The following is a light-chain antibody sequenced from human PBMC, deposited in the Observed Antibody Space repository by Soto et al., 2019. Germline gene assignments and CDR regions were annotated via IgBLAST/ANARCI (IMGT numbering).Light chain of an antibody. CDR2: DAS. CDR1: QSVSSY. V-gene: IGKV3-11*01. J-gene: IGKJ5*01. CDR3: QQRSNWPIT. Sequence: EIVLTQSPATLSLSPGERATLSCMASQSVSSYLAWYQQKPGQAPRLLIYDASNRATGIPARFSGSGSGTDFTPTISSLEPEDFAVSYCQQRSNWPITFGQGTRLDIK.